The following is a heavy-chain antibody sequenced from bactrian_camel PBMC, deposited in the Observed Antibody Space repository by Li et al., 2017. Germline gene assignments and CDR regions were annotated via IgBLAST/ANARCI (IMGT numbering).Heavy chain of an antibody. CDR2: IDSAGNS. J-gene: IGHJ4*01. CDR3: KTEGRVCGSWWEAFSY. D-gene: IGHD6*01. Sequence: QVQLVESGGGSVQAGGSLALSCVVSTDTPSAYMMSPNMNCMAWFRQAPGQEREKVAEIDSAGNSHYSESVKGRFTISRDNAKATLYLQMNSLKPEDTAMYYCKTEGRVCGSWWEAFSYWGQGTQVTVS. V-gene: IGHV3S53*01. CDR1: TDTPSAYMMSPNMNC.